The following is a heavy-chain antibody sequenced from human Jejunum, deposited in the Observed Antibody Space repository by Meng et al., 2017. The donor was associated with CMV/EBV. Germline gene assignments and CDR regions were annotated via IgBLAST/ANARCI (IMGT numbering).Heavy chain of an antibody. CDR1: GYSFNNYF. J-gene: IGHJ4*02. CDR2: INPHNDGP. CDR3: ARKTGDDSYFDF. Sequence: CKASGYSFNNYFIHWMRQAPGQGLEWMGWINPHNDGPVYAEKFQGRITLTTDRSMQTAYLELTSLTSDDTAVYYCARKTGDDSYFDFWGQGTRVTVSS. V-gene: IGHV1-2*02. D-gene: IGHD5-12*01.